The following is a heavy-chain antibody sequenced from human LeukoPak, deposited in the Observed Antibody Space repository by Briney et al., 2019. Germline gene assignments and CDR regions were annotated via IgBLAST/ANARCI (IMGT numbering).Heavy chain of an antibody. CDR1: GGSFSGYY. Sequence: PSETLSLTCAVYGGSFSGYYWSWIRQSPGKGLEWIGEINHSGSTNYNPSLKSRVTISVDTSKNQFSLRLSSVTAADTAVYYCARGETLSDYYYGMDVWGQGTTVTVSS. J-gene: IGHJ6*02. CDR2: INHSGST. CDR3: ARGETLSDYYYGMDV. V-gene: IGHV4-34*01.